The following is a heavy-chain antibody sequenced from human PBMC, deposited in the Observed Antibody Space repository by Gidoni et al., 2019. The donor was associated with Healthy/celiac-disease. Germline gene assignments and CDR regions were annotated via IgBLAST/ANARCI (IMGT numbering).Heavy chain of an antibody. D-gene: IGHD6-6*01. Sequence: EVQLLESGGGLVQPGGSLILSCAASGFTFSSYAMSWVRQAPGQGLEWVSAISGSGGSTYYADSVKGRFTIARDNSKNTLYLQMNSLRAEDTAVDYCAKIPGSSSSDFGYWGQGTLVTVSS. V-gene: IGHV3-23*01. CDR3: AKIPGSSSSDFGY. J-gene: IGHJ4*02. CDR2: ISGSGGST. CDR1: GFTFSSYA.